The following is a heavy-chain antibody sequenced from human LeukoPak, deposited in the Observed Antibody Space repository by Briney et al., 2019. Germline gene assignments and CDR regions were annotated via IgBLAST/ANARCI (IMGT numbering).Heavy chain of an antibody. CDR2: IIPIFGTA. CDR3: AREENAFDI. CDR1: GGTFSSYA. J-gene: IGHJ3*02. Sequence: SVKVSCKASGGTFSSYAISWVRQAPGQGLEWMGGIIPIFGTANYAQKFQGRLTMTRDTSTNTVYMDLSSLRSEDTAIYYCAREENAFDIWGQGTMVTVSS. V-gene: IGHV1-69*05.